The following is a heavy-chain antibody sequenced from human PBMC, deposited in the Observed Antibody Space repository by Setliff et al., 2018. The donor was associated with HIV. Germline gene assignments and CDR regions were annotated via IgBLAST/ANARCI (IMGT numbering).Heavy chain of an antibody. J-gene: IGHJ4*02. CDR3: AKSSWWEPRAY. V-gene: IGHV3-23*01. D-gene: IGHD2-15*01. CDR2: MSSKDGST. Sequence: SLRLSCAVSGFTLSTFSMSWVRQAPGKGLEWVSAMSSKDGSTYYADSVRGRFTISRDNSKNTLYLQMNSLRAEDTAVYYCAKSSWWEPRAYWGQGTLVTAPQ. CDR1: GFTLSTFS.